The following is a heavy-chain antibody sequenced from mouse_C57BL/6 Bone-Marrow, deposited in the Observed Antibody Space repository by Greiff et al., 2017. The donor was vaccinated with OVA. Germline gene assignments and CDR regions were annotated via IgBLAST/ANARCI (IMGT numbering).Heavy chain of an antibody. V-gene: IGHV1-19*01. D-gene: IGHD1-1*01. CDR3: ARLTYGSSSYAMDY. CDR1: GYTFTDYY. CDR2: INPYNGGT. J-gene: IGHJ4*01. Sequence: VQLQQSGPVLVKPGASVKMSCKASGYTFTDYYMNWVKQSHGKSLEWIGVINPYNGGTSYNQKFKGKATLTVDKSASTAYMELNSLTSEDSAVYCSARLTYGSSSYAMDYWGQGTSVTVSS.